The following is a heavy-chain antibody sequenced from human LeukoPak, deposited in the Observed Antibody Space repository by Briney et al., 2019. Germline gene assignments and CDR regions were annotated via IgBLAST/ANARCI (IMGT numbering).Heavy chain of an antibody. V-gene: IGHV3-30*18. D-gene: IGHD4-23*01. CDR3: AKDAGGNSFYFDY. CDR1: GFTFSSYG. Sequence: GRSLRLSCAASGFTFSSYGMHWVRQAPGKGLEWVAVISYDGSNKHYADSVKGRFTISRDNSKNTLYLQMNSLRAEDTAVYYCAKDAGGNSFYFDYWGQGTLVTVSS. CDR2: ISYDGSNK. J-gene: IGHJ4*02.